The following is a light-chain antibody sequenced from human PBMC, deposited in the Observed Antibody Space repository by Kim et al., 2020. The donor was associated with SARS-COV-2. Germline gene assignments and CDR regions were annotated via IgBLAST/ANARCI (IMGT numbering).Light chain of an antibody. CDR1: SSNIGSNF. J-gene: IGLJ3*02. CDR2: TNN. CDR3: AAWDDSLRGRM. V-gene: IGLV1-47*02. Sequence: QSVLTQPPSTSGTPGQRVTISCSGSSSNIGSNFVYWYQQYPGSAPKLLIHTNNQRPSGVPDRFSGYKSGTSASLAISGLRSEDEADYYCAAWDDSLRGRMFGGGTQLTVL.